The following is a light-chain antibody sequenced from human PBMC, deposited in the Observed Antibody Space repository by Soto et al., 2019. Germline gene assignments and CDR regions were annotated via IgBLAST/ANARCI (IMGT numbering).Light chain of an antibody. J-gene: IGKJ2*01. V-gene: IGKV1-39*01. CDR3: QQSHSTPNT. Sequence: IQMTQSPSSLSASVGDRVTITCRASQRISRYLNWYQQKPGKAPKVLIYATSSLQSGVPSRFTGGGSGTDIALNISSLEPEVFAAFYCQQSHSTPNTFGQETKQQIK. CDR2: ATS. CDR1: QRISRY.